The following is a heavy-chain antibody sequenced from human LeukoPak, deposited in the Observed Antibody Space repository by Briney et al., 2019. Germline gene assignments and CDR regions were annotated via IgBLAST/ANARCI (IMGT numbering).Heavy chain of an antibody. J-gene: IGHJ6*02. CDR2: ISGSSLSA. V-gene: IGHV3-23*01. D-gene: IGHD2-8*01. CDR1: GFTLSSYA. Sequence: GGSLRLSCAASGFTLSSYAMSWVRQAPGKGLEWVSVISGSSLSAHYADSVKGRFTISRDNSKNTLYLQMNSLRVEDTAVYYCAKDPCTDGVCYTSSYYGMDVWGLGTTVTVSS. CDR3: AKDPCTDGVCYTSSYYGMDV.